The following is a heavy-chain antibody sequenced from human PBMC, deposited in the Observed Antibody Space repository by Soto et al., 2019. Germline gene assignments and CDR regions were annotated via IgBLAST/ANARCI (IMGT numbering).Heavy chain of an antibody. CDR3: AKDMSQGFDYDFWSGYLSPPYYFDY. J-gene: IGHJ4*02. CDR2: ISGSGGST. V-gene: IGHV3-23*01. D-gene: IGHD3-3*01. CDR1: GFTFSSYA. Sequence: PGGSLRLSCAASGFTFSSYAMSWVRQAPGKGLEWVSAISGSGGSTYYADSVKGRFTISRDNSKNTLYLQMNSLRAEDTAVYYCAKDMSQGFDYDFWSGYLSPPYYFDYWGQGTLVTVSS.